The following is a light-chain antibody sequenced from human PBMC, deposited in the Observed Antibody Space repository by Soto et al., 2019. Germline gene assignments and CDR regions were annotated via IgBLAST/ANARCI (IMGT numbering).Light chain of an antibody. Sequence: EIVMTQSPATLSVSLGERATLSCRASQGVSTNLAWYQHKPGQAPRLLIYRASTRATGIPARFSGSGSGTEFTLTISSLQSEDFGVYYCQQYNNWPPLTFGGGTKVEIK. J-gene: IGKJ4*01. CDR2: RAS. V-gene: IGKV3-15*01. CDR1: QGVSTN. CDR3: QQYNNWPPLT.